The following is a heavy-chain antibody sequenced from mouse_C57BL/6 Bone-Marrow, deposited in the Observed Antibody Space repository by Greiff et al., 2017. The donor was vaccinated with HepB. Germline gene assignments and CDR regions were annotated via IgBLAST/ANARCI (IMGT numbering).Heavy chain of an antibody. J-gene: IGHJ2*01. CDR2: INYDGSST. Sequence: EVQLVESEGGLVQPGSSMKLSCTASGFTFSDYYMAWVRQVPEKGLEWVANINYDGSSTYYLDSLKSRFIISRDNAKNILYLQMSSLKSEDTATYYCAKGGDDNDDLLHFDYWGQGTTLTVSS. CDR3: AKGGDDNDDLLHFDY. V-gene: IGHV5-16*01. D-gene: IGHD2-4*01. CDR1: GFTFSDYY.